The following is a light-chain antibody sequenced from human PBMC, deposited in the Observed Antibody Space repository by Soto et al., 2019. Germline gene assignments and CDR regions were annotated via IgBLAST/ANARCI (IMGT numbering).Light chain of an antibody. CDR2: KAS. CDR1: QSINSW. J-gene: IGKJ1*01. CDR3: QQYNSHSRT. Sequence: DIQMTQSPSTLSASVGDRVTITCRASQSINSWLAWYQQKPGKAPNLLIYKASSLESGVPSRFSGSGSETEFTLTISSLQPDDFATYYCQQYNSHSRTFGQGTKVEVK. V-gene: IGKV1-5*03.